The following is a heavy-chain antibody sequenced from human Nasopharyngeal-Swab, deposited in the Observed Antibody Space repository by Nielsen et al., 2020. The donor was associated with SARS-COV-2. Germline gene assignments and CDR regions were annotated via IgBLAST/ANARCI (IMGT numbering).Heavy chain of an antibody. CDR1: GYTFTSYG. V-gene: IGHV1-69*04. CDR2: IIPILGIA. Sequence: SVKVSCKASGYTFTSYGISWVRQAPGQGLEWMGRIIPILGIANYAQKFQGRVTITADKSTSTAYMELSSLRSEDTAVYYCASRGVYVGATLTLDYWGQGTLVTVSS. D-gene: IGHD1-26*01. CDR3: ASRGVYVGATLTLDY. J-gene: IGHJ4*02.